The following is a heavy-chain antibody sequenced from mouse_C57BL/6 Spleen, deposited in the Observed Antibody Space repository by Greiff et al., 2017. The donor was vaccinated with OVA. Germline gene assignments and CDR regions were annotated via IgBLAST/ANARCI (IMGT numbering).Heavy chain of an antibody. CDR1: GFTFSSYG. Sequence: DVMLVESGGDLVKPGGSLKLSCAASGFTFSSYGMSWVRQTPDKRLEWVATISSGGSYTYYPDSVKGRFTISRDNAKNTLYLQMSSLKSEDTAMYYCARLATGTSWFAYWGQGTLVTVSA. CDR3: ARLATGTSWFAY. CDR2: ISSGGSYT. V-gene: IGHV5-6*02. J-gene: IGHJ3*01. D-gene: IGHD2-14*01.